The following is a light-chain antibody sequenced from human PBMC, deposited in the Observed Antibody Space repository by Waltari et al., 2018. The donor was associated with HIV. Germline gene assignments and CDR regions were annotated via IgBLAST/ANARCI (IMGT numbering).Light chain of an antibody. V-gene: IGKV2-28*01. CDR2: LGA. CDR3: MQPLQTPWT. Sequence: DIVLTQSPVSLPVTPGEPASISCRSSQSLFLDSNRYNYLDWYVQKPGQSPQLLIYLGANRASGVPDRFSGSGSGTDFTLKISRVEAEDVGIYYCMQPLQTPWTFGQGTKVEIK. J-gene: IGKJ1*01. CDR1: QSLFLDSNRYNY.